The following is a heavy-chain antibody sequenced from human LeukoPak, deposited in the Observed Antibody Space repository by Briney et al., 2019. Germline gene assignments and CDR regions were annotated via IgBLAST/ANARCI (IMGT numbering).Heavy chain of an antibody. CDR3: AKDIIV. D-gene: IGHD2-15*01. Sequence: GGSLRLSCAASGFTFGSSGMHWVRQAPDKGLEWVAFIRYDGTNKYYADSVKGRFTISRDNSKNTLYLQVNSLRAEDTAVYYCAKDIIVWGQGTLVTVSS. CDR1: GFTFGSSG. CDR2: IRYDGTNK. V-gene: IGHV3-30*02. J-gene: IGHJ1*01.